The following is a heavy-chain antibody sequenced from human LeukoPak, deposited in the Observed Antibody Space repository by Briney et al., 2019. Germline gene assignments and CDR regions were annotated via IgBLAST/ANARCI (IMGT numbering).Heavy chain of an antibody. CDR1: GFTFSDHY. J-gene: IGHJ3*02. CDR2: ISGSSSGI. Sequence: GGSLRLSRAVSGFTFSDHYMSWIRQAPGKGLEWVSYISGSSSGIYSADSVRGRFTISRDNAKNSLYLQMKSLSAEDTAVYYCARGLRGATNAFDIWGQGTMVTVSS. D-gene: IGHD1-26*01. CDR3: ARGLRGATNAFDI. V-gene: IGHV3-11*01.